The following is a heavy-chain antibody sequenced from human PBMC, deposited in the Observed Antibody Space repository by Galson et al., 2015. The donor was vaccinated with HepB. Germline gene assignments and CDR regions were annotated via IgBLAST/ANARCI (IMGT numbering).Heavy chain of an antibody. Sequence: SVKVSCKASGYTFTNFGISWVRQAPGQGLEWMGWISAHNGNTNYAQIIQGRVPMTADTSTTTAYMELRSLRSDDTAVYYCARVGAAAGFLGDWGQGTLVTVSS. CDR2: ISAHNGNT. CDR3: ARVGAAAGFLGD. V-gene: IGHV1-18*01. CDR1: GYTFTNFG. J-gene: IGHJ4*02. D-gene: IGHD6-13*01.